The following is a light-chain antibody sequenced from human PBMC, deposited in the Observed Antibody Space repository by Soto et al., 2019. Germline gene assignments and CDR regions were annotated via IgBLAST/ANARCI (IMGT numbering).Light chain of an antibody. J-gene: IGKJ2*01. CDR1: QRLSTY. CDR3: QQSYSTPLYT. CDR2: DTS. Sequence: DIVLTQSPATLSLSPGERATLSCRASQRLSTYLAWYQQEPGQAPRLLIYDTSKRATGVPTRFSGSGSGTDFTLTISSLEPEDFATYYCQQSYSTPLYTFGQGTKLEIK. V-gene: IGKV3-11*01.